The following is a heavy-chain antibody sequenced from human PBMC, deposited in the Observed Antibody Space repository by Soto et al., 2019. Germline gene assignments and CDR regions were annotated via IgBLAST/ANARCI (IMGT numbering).Heavy chain of an antibody. V-gene: IGHV5-10-1*01. CDR2: IDPSDSYT. CDR1: GYSFTIYW. D-gene: IGHD1-1*01. J-gene: IGHJ5*02. CDR3: ARLARWNPQGFDP. Sequence: GESLKISCKGSGYSFTIYWSSWVRQMPGKGLEWMGRIDPSDSYTNYSPSFQGHVTISADKSVSTAYLQWSSLKASDTAMYYCARLARWNPQGFDPWGQGTLVTVYS.